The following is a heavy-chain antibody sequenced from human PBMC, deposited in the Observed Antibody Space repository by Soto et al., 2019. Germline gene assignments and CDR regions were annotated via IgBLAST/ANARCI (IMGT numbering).Heavy chain of an antibody. CDR3: ARTAAAGKYYYGVDV. V-gene: IGHV5-51*01. CDR1: GYSFTSYW. J-gene: IGHJ6*02. CDR2: IYPGDSDT. D-gene: IGHD6-13*01. Sequence: PGESLKISCKGSGYSFTSYWIGWVRQMPGKGLEWMGIIYPGDSDTRHSPSFQGQVTISADKSISTAYLQWSSLKASDTAMYYCARTAAAGKYYYGVDVWGQGTTVPVSS.